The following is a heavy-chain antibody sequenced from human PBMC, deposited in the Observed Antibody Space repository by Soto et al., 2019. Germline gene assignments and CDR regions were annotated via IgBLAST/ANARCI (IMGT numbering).Heavy chain of an antibody. Sequence: QVQLQESGPGLVKPSQTLSLTCTVSGGSISSGDYYWSWIRQPPGKGLEWIGYIYYSGSTYYNPSLKSRVTISVDTSKNQFSLKLSSVTAADTAVYYCARDKGYCSGGSCNQFDYWGQGTLVTVSS. V-gene: IGHV4-30-4*01. J-gene: IGHJ4*02. CDR1: GGSISSGDYY. CDR2: IYYSGST. D-gene: IGHD2-15*01. CDR3: ARDKGYCSGGSCNQFDY.